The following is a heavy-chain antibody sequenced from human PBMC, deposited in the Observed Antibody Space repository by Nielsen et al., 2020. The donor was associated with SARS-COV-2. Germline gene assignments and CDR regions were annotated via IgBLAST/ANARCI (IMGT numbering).Heavy chain of an antibody. V-gene: IGHV3-15*01. Sequence: GESLKISCAASGFTFSNAWMSWVRQAPGKGLEWAGRIKSKTDGGTTDYAAPVKGRFTISRDDSKNTLYLQMNSLKTEDTAVYYCTTDQSDYWGQGTLVTVSS. CDR2: IKSKTDGGTT. CDR1: GFTFSNAW. J-gene: IGHJ4*02. CDR3: TTDQSDY.